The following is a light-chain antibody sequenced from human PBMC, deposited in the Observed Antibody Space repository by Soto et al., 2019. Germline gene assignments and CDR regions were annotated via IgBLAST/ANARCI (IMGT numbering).Light chain of an antibody. Sequence: DIVMTQSPDSLAVSLGERATINCKSSRSVSSSSNNRNYVAWYQQRPGQSPRLLISWASSREYGVPGRFTGSGSGTDFSLTISSLQAKDVAIYSCQQYYTTPSFGQGTKLEIK. CDR1: RSVSSSSNNRNY. CDR3: QQYYTTPS. CDR2: WAS. J-gene: IGKJ2*03. V-gene: IGKV4-1*01.